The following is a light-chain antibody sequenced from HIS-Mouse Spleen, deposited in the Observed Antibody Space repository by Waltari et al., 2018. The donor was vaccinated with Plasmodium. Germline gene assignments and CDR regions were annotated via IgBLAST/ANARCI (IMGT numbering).Light chain of an antibody. CDR2: GAC. J-gene: IGKJ2*01. CDR3: QQYGSSPPYT. CDR1: QSVSSTY. Sequence: EIVFTQSPGTLSLSPGVRATRSCRASQSVSSTYLAWYQQKPGQAPRLLIYGACSRATGIPDRFSGSGSGTDFTLTISGLEPEDFAVYYCQQYGSSPPYTFGQGTKLEIK. V-gene: IGKV3-20*01.